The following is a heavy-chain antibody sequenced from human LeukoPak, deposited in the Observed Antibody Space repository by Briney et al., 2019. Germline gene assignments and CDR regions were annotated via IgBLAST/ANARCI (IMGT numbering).Heavy chain of an antibody. J-gene: IGHJ6*03. V-gene: IGHV4-4*07. CDR2: IYTSGST. CDR3: ARDVSSYCGGDCFSGPTYYYYMDV. D-gene: IGHD2-21*01. CDR1: GGSISSYY. Sequence: SETLSLTCTVSGGSISSYYWSWIRQPAGKGLEWIGRIYTSGSTNYNPSLNSRVTMSVDTSKNQFSLKLSSVTAADTAVYYCARDVSSYCGGDCFSGPTYYYYMDVWGKGTTVTVSS.